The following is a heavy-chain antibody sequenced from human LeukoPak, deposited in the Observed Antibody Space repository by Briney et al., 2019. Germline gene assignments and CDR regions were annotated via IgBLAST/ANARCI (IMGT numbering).Heavy chain of an antibody. CDR3: ARRGFCSGGTCLTFDL. CDR2: IYYSGTT. J-gene: IGHJ4*02. V-gene: IGHV4-59*08. D-gene: IGHD2-15*01. Sequence: SETLSLTCSVSGGSINNYSWSWIRQPPGKGLEWIGYIYYSGTTNYNPSLKSRLIISVDTSKNQFSLKLSAVTAADTAVYYCARRGFCSGGTCLTFDLWGQGTLVTVSS. CDR1: GGSINNYS.